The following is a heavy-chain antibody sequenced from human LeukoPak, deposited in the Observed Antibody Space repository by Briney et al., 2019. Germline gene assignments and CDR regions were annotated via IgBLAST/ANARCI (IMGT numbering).Heavy chain of an antibody. CDR1: GFTFSSYS. V-gene: IGHV3-21*01. J-gene: IGHJ4*02. Sequence: GGSLRLSCAASGFTFSSYSMNWVRQAPGKGLEWVSSISSSSSYIYYADSVKGRFTISRDNAKNSLYLQMNSLRAEDTAVYYCARDPEGTRSSWSFSWGQGTLVTVSS. D-gene: IGHD6-13*01. CDR2: ISSSSSYI. CDR3: ARDPEGTRSSWSFS.